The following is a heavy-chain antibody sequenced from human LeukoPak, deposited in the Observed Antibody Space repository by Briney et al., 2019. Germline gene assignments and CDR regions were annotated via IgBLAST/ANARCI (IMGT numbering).Heavy chain of an antibody. CDR2: IYHSGST. Sequence: PSETLSLTCAVSGYSISSGYYWGWIRQPPGKGLEWIGSIYHSGSTYYNPSLKSRVTISVDTSKNQFSLKLRSVTAADTAVYYCASSSGGYDYGVDYWGQGTLVTVSS. CDR1: GYSISSGYY. J-gene: IGHJ4*02. D-gene: IGHD5-12*01. CDR3: ASSSGGYDYGVDY. V-gene: IGHV4-38-2*01.